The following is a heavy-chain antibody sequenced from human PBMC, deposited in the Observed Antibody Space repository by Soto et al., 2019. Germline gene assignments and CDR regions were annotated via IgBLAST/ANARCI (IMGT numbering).Heavy chain of an antibody. V-gene: IGHV1-8*01. J-gene: IGHJ4*02. Sequence: ASVKVSCKASGYTFTSYDINWVRQASGQGLEWMGWMNPNSGYTGYAQKFQGRVTMTRDTSISTAYMEVSSLRSEDTAVYYCARGERQQQRDYWGQGTLVTVSS. CDR2: MNPNSGYT. D-gene: IGHD6-13*01. CDR1: GYTFTSYD. CDR3: ARGERQQQRDY.